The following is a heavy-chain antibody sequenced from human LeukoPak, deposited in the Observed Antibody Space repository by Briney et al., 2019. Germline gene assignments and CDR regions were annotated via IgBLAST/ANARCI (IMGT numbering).Heavy chain of an antibody. D-gene: IGHD3-16*01. CDR2: IYYSGST. V-gene: IGHV4-59*01. J-gene: IGHJ5*02. CDR1: GGSISSYY. CDR3: ARFTPQGYGWGGYNRFDP. Sequence: SETLSLTCTVSGGSISSYYWNGIRQPPGKGLEWIGYIYYSGSTNYNPSLKSRVTISVDTSKNQFSLNLTSVTAADTAVYYCARFTPQGYGWGGYNRFDPWGQGTLVTVSS.